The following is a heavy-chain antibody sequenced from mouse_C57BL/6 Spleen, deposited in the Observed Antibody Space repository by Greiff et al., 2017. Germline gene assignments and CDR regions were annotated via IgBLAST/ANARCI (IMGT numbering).Heavy chain of an antibody. CDR1: GYTFTDYE. D-gene: IGHD2-4*01. CDR2: IDPETGGS. J-gene: IGHJ2*01. Sequence: QVQLQQSGAELVRPGASVTLSCKASGYTFTDYEMHWVKQTPVHGLEWIGAIDPETGGSAYNQKFKGKAILTADKSSSIAYMELRSLTSEDSAVYYCTRRGDYDVGSYFDYWGQGTTLTVSS. V-gene: IGHV1-15*01. CDR3: TRRGDYDVGSYFDY.